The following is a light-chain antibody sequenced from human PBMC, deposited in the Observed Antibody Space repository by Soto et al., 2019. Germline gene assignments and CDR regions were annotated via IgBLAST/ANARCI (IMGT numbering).Light chain of an antibody. CDR2: EVN. V-gene: IGLV2-23*02. CDR1: SSDIGSYNL. J-gene: IGLJ2*01. Sequence: QSVLTQPASVSGSPGQSITISCSGTSSDIGSYNLVSWYQQHPGKAPKLMIYEVNKRPSGVSNRFSGSKSGSTASLTISGLQAEDEADYFCCSFAGTNTYVVFGGGTKLTVL. CDR3: CSFAGTNTYVV.